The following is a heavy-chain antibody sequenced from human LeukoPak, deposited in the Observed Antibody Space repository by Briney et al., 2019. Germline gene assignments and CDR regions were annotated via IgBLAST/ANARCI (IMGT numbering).Heavy chain of an antibody. V-gene: IGHV3-23*01. D-gene: IGHD2-21*02. CDR3: AKDMLTANCGGDCSRGGDYFDY. J-gene: IGHJ4*02. CDR2: ISGSGDRT. Sequence: GGSLRLSCAASGFGFSNFAMSWVRQAPGKGLEWVSLISGSGDRTFYVDSVKGRFTISRDKSKSTLYLQMNSLRAEDTAVYYCAKDMLTANCGGDCSRGGDYFDYWGQGTQVTVSS. CDR1: GFGFSNFA.